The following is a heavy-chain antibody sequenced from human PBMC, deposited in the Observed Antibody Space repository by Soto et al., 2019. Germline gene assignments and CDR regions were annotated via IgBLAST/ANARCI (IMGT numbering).Heavy chain of an antibody. J-gene: IGHJ6*02. CDR2: IYPGDSDT. CDR3: ARPREAGKNYYGVDG. V-gene: IGHV5-51*01. D-gene: IGHD6-19*01. CDR1: GYSFTSYW. Sequence: EVQLVQSGAEVKKPGESLKISCKGAGYSFTSYWIGWVRQMPGKGLEWMGIIYPGDSDTRYSPSFQGQVTISADKSISTAYLQWSSLKASDTAMYYCARPREAGKNYYGVDGWGQGTTVTVSS.